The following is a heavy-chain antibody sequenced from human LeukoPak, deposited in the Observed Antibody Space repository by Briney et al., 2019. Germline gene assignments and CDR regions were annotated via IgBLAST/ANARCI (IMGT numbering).Heavy chain of an antibody. J-gene: IGHJ4*02. V-gene: IGHV3-9*03. CDR3: AKDIGYDILTGPKTLDY. D-gene: IGHD3-9*01. CDR2: ISWNSGSI. CDR1: GFTLDDYA. Sequence: PGGSLSLSCAACGFTLDDYAMHWVRQAPGKGLEWVSGISWNSGSIGYADSVKGRFTISRDNAKNSLYLQMNSLRAEDMALYYCAKDIGYDILTGPKTLDYWGQGTLVTVSS.